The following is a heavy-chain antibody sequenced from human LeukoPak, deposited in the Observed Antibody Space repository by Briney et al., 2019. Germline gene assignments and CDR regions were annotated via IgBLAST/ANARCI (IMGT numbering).Heavy chain of an antibody. D-gene: IGHD1-26*01. CDR2: IYYSGST. V-gene: IGHV4-59*01. J-gene: IGHJ4*02. Sequence: PSETLSLTRTVSGGSISSYYWSWIRQPPGKGLEWIGYIYYSGSTNYNPSLKSRVTISVDTSKNQFSLKLSSVTAADTAVYYCARIKSGVNFFDYRGQGTLVTVSS. CDR1: GGSISSYY. CDR3: ARIKSGVNFFDY.